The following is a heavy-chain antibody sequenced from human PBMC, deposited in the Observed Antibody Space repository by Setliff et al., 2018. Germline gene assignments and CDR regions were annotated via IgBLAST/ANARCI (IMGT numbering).Heavy chain of an antibody. J-gene: IGHJ6*02. CDR1: GYPFTNYG. CDR2: ISGHNGDT. Sequence: ASVKVSCKTSGYPFTNYGLSWVRQAPGQGLEWMGWISGHNGDTKLAQNFQGRVTMTRNTSISTAYMELSSLRSEDTAVYYCARPMYDILTGPPYGMDVWGQGTTVTVSS. D-gene: IGHD3-9*01. CDR3: ARPMYDILTGPPYGMDV. V-gene: IGHV1-18*01.